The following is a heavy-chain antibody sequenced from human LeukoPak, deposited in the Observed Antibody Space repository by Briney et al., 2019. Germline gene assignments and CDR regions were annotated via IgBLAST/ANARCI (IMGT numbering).Heavy chain of an antibody. Sequence: GGALRLSRAASGFTICLYAMYGVRDGPGGSVEWVSVIKADGSGIFYADSVRGRFTTSRDNSKNSLYLQMNSLTSEDTALYYCATWAFYHNLDVWGQGTTVIVSS. V-gene: IGHV3-43*02. CDR2: IKADGSGI. CDR1: GFTICLYA. D-gene: IGHD2/OR15-2a*01. CDR3: ATWAFYHNLDV. J-gene: IGHJ6*02.